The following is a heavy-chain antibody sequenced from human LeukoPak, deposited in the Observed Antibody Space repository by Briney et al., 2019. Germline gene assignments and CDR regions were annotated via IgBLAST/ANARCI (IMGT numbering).Heavy chain of an antibody. CDR2: IYASGST. V-gene: IGHV4-4*09. Sequence: PSGTLSLTCTVSVGSIDTYYWSWIRQPPGKGLEWIGHIYASGSTNYNPSLKNRVTISVDTSKNQFSLKLTSVTAADTAVYTCARQEGYYDYMDVWGKGTTVTVSS. CDR3: ARQEGYYDYMDV. CDR1: VGSIDTYY. J-gene: IGHJ6*03.